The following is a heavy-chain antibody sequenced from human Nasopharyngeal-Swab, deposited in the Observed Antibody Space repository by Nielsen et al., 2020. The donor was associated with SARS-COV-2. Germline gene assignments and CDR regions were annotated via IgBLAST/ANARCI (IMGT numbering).Heavy chain of an antibody. Sequence: GESLKISCEGSGYSFSNYWISWVRQVPGTGLEWMGKVDHSDSYTDYSPSLRGHVTISVDRSISTAYLQWSSLKASDTAMYYCARQYQNYFGSGDYHGAFDIWGQGTMVTVSS. D-gene: IGHD3-10*01. CDR2: VDHSDSYT. CDR3: ARQYQNYFGSGDYHGAFDI. CDR1: GYSFSNYW. V-gene: IGHV5-10-1*01. J-gene: IGHJ3*02.